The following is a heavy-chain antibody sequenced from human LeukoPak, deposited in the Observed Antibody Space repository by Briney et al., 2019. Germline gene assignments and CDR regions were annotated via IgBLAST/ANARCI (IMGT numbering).Heavy chain of an antibody. CDR2: INPNSGGT. CDR3: APTLNYYDSSGYSSPFDY. V-gene: IGHV1-2*02. D-gene: IGHD3-22*01. J-gene: IGHJ4*02. Sequence: ASVKLSCTASGYTFTDYYMHWVRQAPGQGLEWMGWINPNSGGTNYAQKVQGRVTMTRDTSISTAYMELSSLRSDDTAVYYCAPTLNYYDSSGYSSPFDYWGQGALVTVSS. CDR1: GYTFTDYY.